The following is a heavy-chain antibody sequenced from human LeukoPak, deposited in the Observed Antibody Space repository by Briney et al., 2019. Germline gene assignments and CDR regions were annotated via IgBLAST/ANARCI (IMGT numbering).Heavy chain of an antibody. CDR1: GFTFSSYA. J-gene: IGHJ4*02. D-gene: IGHD3-22*01. V-gene: IGHV3-23*01. CDR3: ARSYYDSSGYPHSDLDY. CDR2: ISGSGGGT. Sequence: VQPGGSLRLSCAASGFTFSSYAMSWVRQAPGKGLEWVSAISGSGGGTYYADSVKGRFTISRDNAKYSLYLQMTSLRAEDTAVYYCARSYYDSSGYPHSDLDYWGQGTLVTVSS.